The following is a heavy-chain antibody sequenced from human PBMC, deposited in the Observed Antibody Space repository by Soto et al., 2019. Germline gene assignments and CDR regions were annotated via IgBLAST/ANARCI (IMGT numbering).Heavy chain of an antibody. J-gene: IGHJ3*02. D-gene: IGHD3-10*01. CDR3: ARAILVRGVVINRHDGFSM. Sequence: SETLSLTCTVSGGSLSSGSYYWSWIRQPPGKGLEWIGYIYHSGSTNYNPSLKSRVTISVDTSKNQFSLKLSSVTAADTAVYYCARAILVRGVVINRHDGFSMWGEGTMVTV. V-gene: IGHV4-61*01. CDR1: GGSLSSGSYY. CDR2: IYHSGST.